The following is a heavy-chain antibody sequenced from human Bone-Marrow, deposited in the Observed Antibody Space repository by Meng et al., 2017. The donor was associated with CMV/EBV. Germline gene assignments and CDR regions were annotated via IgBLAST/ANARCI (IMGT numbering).Heavy chain of an antibody. D-gene: IGHD4-17*01. CDR1: GYTFTGYY. CDR3: AKDPGRLDYGDYVWAFDI. V-gene: IGHV1-18*04. Sequence: ASVKVSCKASGYTFTGYYMHWVRQAPGQGLEWMGWISAYNGNTNYAQKLQGRVTMTTDTSTSTAYMELRSLRAEDTAVYYCAKDPGRLDYGDYVWAFDIWGQGTMVTVSS. J-gene: IGHJ3*02. CDR2: ISAYNGNT.